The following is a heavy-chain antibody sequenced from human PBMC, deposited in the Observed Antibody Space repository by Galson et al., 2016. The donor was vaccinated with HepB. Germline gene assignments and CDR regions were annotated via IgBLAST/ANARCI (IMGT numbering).Heavy chain of an antibody. CDR3: VKDRPYGTGWYGCSES. J-gene: IGHJ5*02. Sequence: SLRLSCAASGFTLITSVMSWVRQTPGKGLEWVSSFRGRANTQYADSVRGRFTASRDDSKGTLFLQMNSLTADDTAVYYCVKDRPYGTGWYGCSESWGQGTLVIVSS. CDR1: GFTLITSV. D-gene: IGHD6-13*01. V-gene: IGHV3-23*01. CDR2: FRGRANT.